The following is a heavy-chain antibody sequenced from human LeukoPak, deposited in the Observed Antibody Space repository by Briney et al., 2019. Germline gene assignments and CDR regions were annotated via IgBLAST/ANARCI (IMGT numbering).Heavy chain of an antibody. Sequence: GASVKVSCKASGGTFSSYAISWVRQAPGQGLEWMGGIIPIFGTANYAQKFQGRVTITADESTSTAYMELSSLRSEDTAVYYCARDGTRGIAAAGTTWFDPWGQGTLVTVSS. J-gene: IGHJ5*02. D-gene: IGHD6-13*01. CDR1: GGTFSSYA. CDR3: ARDGTRGIAAAGTTWFDP. CDR2: IIPIFGTA. V-gene: IGHV1-69*13.